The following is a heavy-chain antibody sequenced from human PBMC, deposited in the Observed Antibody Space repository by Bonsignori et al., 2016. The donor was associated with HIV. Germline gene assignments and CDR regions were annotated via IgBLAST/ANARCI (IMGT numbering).Heavy chain of an antibody. J-gene: IGHJ3*01. D-gene: IGHD6-19*01. CDR3: AREPISGQWLVRPTAFDV. CDR2: IYYSGST. Sequence: WIRQPPGKGLEWIGYIYYSGSTNYNPSLKSRVTISVDTSKNQFSLMLSSVTAADTAVYYCAREPISGQWLVRPTAFDVWGQGTLVTVSS. V-gene: IGHV4-59*01.